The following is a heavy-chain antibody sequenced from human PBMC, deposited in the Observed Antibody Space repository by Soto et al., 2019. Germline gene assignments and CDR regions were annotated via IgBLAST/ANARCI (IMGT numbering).Heavy chain of an antibody. CDR1: GFTFSSYA. CDR3: ARDRPWAGTPDYYYYGMDV. V-gene: IGHV3-30-3*01. D-gene: IGHD1-1*01. J-gene: IGHJ6*02. CDR2: ISYDGSNK. Sequence: GGSLRLSCAASGFTFSSYAMHWVRQAPGKGLEWVAVISYDGSNKYYADSVKGRFTISRDNSKNTLYLQMNSLRAEDTAVYYCARDRPWAGTPDYYYYGMDVWGQGTTVTVSS.